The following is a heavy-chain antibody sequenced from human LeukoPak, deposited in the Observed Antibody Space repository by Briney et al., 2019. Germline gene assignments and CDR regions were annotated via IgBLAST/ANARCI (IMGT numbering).Heavy chain of an antibody. V-gene: IGHV1-18*01. CDR3: ARGLYDFWSGRFDY. J-gene: IGHJ4*02. Sequence: ASVKVSCKASGYTFTSYGISWVRQAPGQGLEWVGWISAYNGNTNYAQKLQGRVTMTTDTSTSTAYMELRSLRSDDTAVYYCARGLYDFWSGRFDYWGQGTLVTVSS. CDR2: ISAYNGNT. CDR1: GYTFTSYG. D-gene: IGHD3-3*01.